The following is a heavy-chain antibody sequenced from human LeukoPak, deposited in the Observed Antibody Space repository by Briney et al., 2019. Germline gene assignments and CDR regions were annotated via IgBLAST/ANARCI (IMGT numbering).Heavy chain of an antibody. CDR2: VSWNSGSI. Sequence: GGSLRLSCAASGFTFDNYAMNWVRQAPGKGLEWVSGVSWNSGSIGYVDSVRGRFPISRDNAKSSLYLQMDSLTAEDTALYYCAKDFDSSGYFSYTSDSWGQGTLVTVSS. V-gene: IGHV3-9*01. D-gene: IGHD3-22*01. CDR1: GFTFDNYA. CDR3: AKDFDSSGYFSYTSDS. J-gene: IGHJ4*02.